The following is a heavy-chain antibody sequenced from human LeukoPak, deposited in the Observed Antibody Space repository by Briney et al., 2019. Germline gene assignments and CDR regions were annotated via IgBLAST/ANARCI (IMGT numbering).Heavy chain of an antibody. CDR3: ARGLGDYASYSDY. CDR1: GGSISSGDYY. Sequence: SETLSLTCTVSGGSISSGDYYWSWIRQPPGKGLEWIGYIFYTGSTHYNPSLKSRLTISLGTSKNQFSLKLSSVTAADTAVYYCARGLGDYASYSDYWGQGTLVTVSS. J-gene: IGHJ4*02. D-gene: IGHD4-17*01. V-gene: IGHV4-30-4*01. CDR2: IFYTGST.